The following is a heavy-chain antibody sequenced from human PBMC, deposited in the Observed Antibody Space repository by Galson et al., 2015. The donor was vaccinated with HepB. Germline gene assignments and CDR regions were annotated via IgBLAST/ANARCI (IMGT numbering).Heavy chain of an antibody. Sequence: SLRLSCAASVFTFSTYAMHWVRQAPGKGLEWVAVISYDGSRKNYGDSVKGRFTISRDNSKNTLYLQMNSLRGEDTAVYHCAKDRLGVVGATKEGGFDYWGQGTLVTVSS. CDR2: ISYDGSRK. D-gene: IGHD1-26*01. J-gene: IGHJ4*02. V-gene: IGHV3-30*18. CDR1: VFTFSTYA. CDR3: AKDRLGVVGATKEGGFDY.